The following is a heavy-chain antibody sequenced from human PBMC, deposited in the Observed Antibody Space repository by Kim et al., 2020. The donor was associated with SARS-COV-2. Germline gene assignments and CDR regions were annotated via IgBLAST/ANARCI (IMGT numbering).Heavy chain of an antibody. V-gene: IGHV1-3*01. J-gene: IGHJ4*02. D-gene: IGHD5-12*01. CDR3: ARDPMDIVATTTFDY. Sequence: SQKFQGRVTMTRDTAASTAYMELSSLRSEDTAVYYCARDPMDIVATTTFDYWGQGTLVTVSS.